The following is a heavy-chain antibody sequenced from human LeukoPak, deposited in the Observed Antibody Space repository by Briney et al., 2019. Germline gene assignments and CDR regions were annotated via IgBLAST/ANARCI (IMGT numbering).Heavy chain of an antibody. J-gene: IGHJ4*02. CDR3: ARWNSGLDY. CDR2: ISSSSSYI. D-gene: IGHD1-26*01. CDR1: GFTFSSYS. Sequence: GGSLRLSCAASGFTFSSYSRNWVRQAPGKGREWVSSISSSSSYIYYADSVKGRFTISRDNAKNSLYLQMNSLRAEDTAVYSCARWNSGLDYWGQGTLVTVSS. V-gene: IGHV3-21*01.